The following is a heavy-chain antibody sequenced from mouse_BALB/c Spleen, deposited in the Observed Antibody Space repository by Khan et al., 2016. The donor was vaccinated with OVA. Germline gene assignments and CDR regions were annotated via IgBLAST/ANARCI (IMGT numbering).Heavy chain of an antibody. CDR2: INPSPGYT. J-gene: IGHJ2*01. Sequence: QVQLQQSGAELAKPGASVKMSCKASGYTFSTYWIHWVKQRPGQGPEWIGYINPSPGYTNYNQTFNDKATLITDKSSTTAYMQLSSLTSEDSAVYYCARDRIDYWGQGTTLTVSS. CDR3: ARDRIDY. CDR1: GYTFSTYW. V-gene: IGHV1-7*01.